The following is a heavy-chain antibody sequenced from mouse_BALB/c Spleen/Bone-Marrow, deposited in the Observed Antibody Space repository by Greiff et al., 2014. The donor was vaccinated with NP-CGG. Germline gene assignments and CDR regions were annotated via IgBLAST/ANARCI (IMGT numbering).Heavy chain of an antibody. CDR1: GYSITSGYF. D-gene: IGHD2-14*01. CDR2: ISYDGSN. V-gene: IGHV3-6*02. Sequence: VQLKESGPGLVKPSQPLSLTCSVTGYSITSGYFWNWIRQFPGNKLEWMGYISYDGSNNYNPSLKNRISITRDTSKNQFFLKLSSVTSEDTATYYCARTYYRYGAYYFDCWGQGTTLTVSS. J-gene: IGHJ2*01. CDR3: ARTYYRYGAYYFDC.